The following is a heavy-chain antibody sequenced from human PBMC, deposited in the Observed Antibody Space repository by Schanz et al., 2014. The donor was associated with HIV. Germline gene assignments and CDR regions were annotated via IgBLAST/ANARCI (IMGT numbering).Heavy chain of an antibody. CDR3: ALSRPSGYGGSWYFDL. D-gene: IGHD2-15*01. J-gene: IGHJ2*01. Sequence: EVQLLESGGGLVQPGGSLRLSCAASTFTFNTYVMSWVRQAPGKGLEWVAIISGSGGSTYYADSVKGRFTISRDNSKNTLYLQMNSLRAEDTAVYYCALSRPSGYGGSWYFDLWGRGTLVAVSS. CDR1: TFTFNTYV. CDR2: ISGSGGST. V-gene: IGHV3-23*01.